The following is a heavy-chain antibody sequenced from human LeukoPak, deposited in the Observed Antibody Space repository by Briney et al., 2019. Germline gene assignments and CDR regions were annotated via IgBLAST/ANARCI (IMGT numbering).Heavy chain of an antibody. V-gene: IGHV4-34*01. D-gene: IGHD3-3*01. J-gene: IGHJ5*02. CDR2: INHSGST. CDR1: GGSFSGYY. Sequence: SETLSLTCAVYGGSFSGYYWSWIRQPPGKGLEWIGEINHSGSTNHNPSLKSRFTISVDTSKNQFSLKLSSVTAAATAGYYCARTARYDFWSGYPPSAGRIRNWFDPWGQGTLVTVSS. CDR3: ARTARYDFWSGYPPSAGRIRNWFDP.